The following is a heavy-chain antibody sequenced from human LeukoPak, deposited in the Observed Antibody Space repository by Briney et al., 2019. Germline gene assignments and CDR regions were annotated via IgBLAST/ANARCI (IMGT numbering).Heavy chain of an antibody. D-gene: IGHD2-2*01. Sequence: SETLSLXCTVSGYSISSGYNWDWIRQPPGKGLEWIGSIYHSGSTYYNPSLKSRVTISVDTSKNQFSLKLSSVTAADTAVYYCARGQYLVYWGQGTLVTVSS. J-gene: IGHJ4*02. CDR3: ARGQYLVY. CDR2: IYHSGST. CDR1: GYSISSGYN. V-gene: IGHV4-38-2*02.